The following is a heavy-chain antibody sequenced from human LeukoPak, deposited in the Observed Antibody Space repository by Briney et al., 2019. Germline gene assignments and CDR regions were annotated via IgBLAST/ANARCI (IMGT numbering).Heavy chain of an antibody. V-gene: IGHV3-23*01. J-gene: IGHJ4*02. D-gene: IGHD6-13*01. CDR2: ISASDGDT. CDR1: GLTFSSYS. CDR3: AKDAAGPEY. Sequence: PPGGSLRLSCVVSGLTFSSYSMSWVRQAPGKGLDWVSGISASDGDTWYPDSVKGRFTISRDNSKNTLFLQMSSLRVEDTAMYYCAKDAAGPEYWGQGTLVTVSS.